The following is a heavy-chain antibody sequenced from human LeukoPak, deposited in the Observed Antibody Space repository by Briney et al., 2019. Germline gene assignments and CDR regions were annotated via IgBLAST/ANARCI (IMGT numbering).Heavy chain of an antibody. J-gene: IGHJ4*02. CDR3: ARSPERLGQGYLDS. D-gene: IGHD3/OR15-3a*01. Sequence: GGSLRLSCAASGFTFSSYSMHWVRQAPGKGLEWLTLLSYHGSNQEYTDSVKGRFTISRDNSKNTLFLQMNSLKTEDTAVYFCARSPERLGQGYLDSWGQGTLVTVSS. CDR1: GFTFSSYS. V-gene: IGHV3-30*04. CDR2: LSYHGSNQ.